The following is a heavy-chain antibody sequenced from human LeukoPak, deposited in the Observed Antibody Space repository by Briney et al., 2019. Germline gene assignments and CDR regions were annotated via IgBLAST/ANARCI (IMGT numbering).Heavy chain of an antibody. D-gene: IGHD6-13*01. CDR1: GFTFSSYS. V-gene: IGHV3-21*01. CDR3: AKDLLAAADPFDY. Sequence: GGSLRLSCADSGFTFSSYSMNWVRQAPGKGLEWVSSISSSSSYIYYADSVKGRFTISRDNAKNSLYLQMNSLRAEDTAVYYCAKDLLAAADPFDYWGQGTLVTVSS. J-gene: IGHJ4*02. CDR2: ISSSSSYI.